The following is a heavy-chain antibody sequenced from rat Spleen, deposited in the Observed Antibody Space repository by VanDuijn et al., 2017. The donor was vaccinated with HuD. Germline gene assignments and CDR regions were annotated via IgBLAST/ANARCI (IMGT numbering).Heavy chain of an antibody. V-gene: IGHV5-31*01. CDR3: TRKGRGFDY. Sequence: EVHLVESGGGLVQPGRSMKLSCAASGFTFNNYWMTWIRQAPGKGLEWVASITNFGGSTYYPDSVRGRFTISRDNAKSTLYLQMNSLRSEDTATYYCTRKGRGFDYWGQGVMVTVSS. CDR1: GFTFNNYW. CDR2: ITNFGGST. J-gene: IGHJ2*01. D-gene: IGHD1-11*01.